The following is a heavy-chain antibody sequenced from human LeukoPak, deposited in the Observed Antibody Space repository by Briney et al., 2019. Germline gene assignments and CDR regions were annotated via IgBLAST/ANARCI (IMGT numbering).Heavy chain of an antibody. CDR3: ASPYYYDSSGYRGGY. CDR2: INHSGST. D-gene: IGHD3-22*01. J-gene: IGHJ4*02. V-gene: IGHV4-34*01. Sequence: PSETLSLTCAVYGGSFSGYYWSWIRQPPGKGLEWIGEINHSGSTNYNPSLKSRVTISVDKSKTQFSLKLSSVTAADTAVYYCASPYYYDSSGYRGGYWGQGTLVTVSS. CDR1: GGSFSGYY.